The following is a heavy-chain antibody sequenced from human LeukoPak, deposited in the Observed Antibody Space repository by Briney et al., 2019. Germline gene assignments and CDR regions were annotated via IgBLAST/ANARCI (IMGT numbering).Heavy chain of an antibody. D-gene: IGHD2-2*01. Sequence: SSETLSLTCTVSGGSISSYYWSWIRQPPGKGLEWIGYIYYSGSTNYNSSFKSRVTISIDTSKNQFSLRLSSVTAADTAVYYCARSSRSWSTFDNWGQGTLVTVSS. CDR2: IYYSGST. V-gene: IGHV4-59*01. CDR1: GGSISSYY. CDR3: ARSSRSWSTFDN. J-gene: IGHJ4*02.